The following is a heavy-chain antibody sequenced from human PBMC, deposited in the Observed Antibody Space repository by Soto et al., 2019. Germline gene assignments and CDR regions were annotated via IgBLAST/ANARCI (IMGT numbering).Heavy chain of an antibody. CDR3: ARDQYYYDSSGYSPFDY. Sequence: GGSLRLSCAASGFNFSTYSMNWVRQAPGKGLEWVSYIGSSSTTIYYADSVKGRFTISRDNAKNSLYLQMNSLRDEDTAVYYCARDQYYYDSSGYSPFDYWGQGTLVTVSS. V-gene: IGHV3-48*02. CDR1: GFNFSTYS. D-gene: IGHD3-22*01. J-gene: IGHJ4*02. CDR2: IGSSSTTI.